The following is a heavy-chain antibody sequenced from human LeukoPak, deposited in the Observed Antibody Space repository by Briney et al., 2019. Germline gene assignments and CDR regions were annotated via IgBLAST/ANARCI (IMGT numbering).Heavy chain of an antibody. CDR2: ISSSSSYI. Sequence: PGGSLRLSCAASGFTFSSYSMNWVRQAPGKGLEWVSSISSSSSYIYYADSVKGRFPISRDNAKNSLYLQMNSLRAEDTAVYYCARYYYDSSGYYFFFDYWGQGTLVTVSS. V-gene: IGHV3-21*01. D-gene: IGHD3-22*01. CDR3: ARYYYDSSGYYFFFDY. CDR1: GFTFSSYS. J-gene: IGHJ4*02.